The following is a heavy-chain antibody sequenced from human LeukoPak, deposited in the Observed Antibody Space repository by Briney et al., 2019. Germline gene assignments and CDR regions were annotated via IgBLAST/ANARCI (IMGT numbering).Heavy chain of an antibody. V-gene: IGHV4-59*01. D-gene: IGHD3-22*01. Sequence: PSETLSLTCTVSGGSISSDYWSWIRQPPGKGLEWSGYIYYSGSTNYNPSLKSRVTTSVDTSRDQFSLKLSSVTAADTAVYYSARGDYDSSGYYYYWFDPWGQGTLVTVSS. CDR2: IYYSGST. J-gene: IGHJ5*02. CDR1: GGSISSDY. CDR3: ARGDYDSSGYYYYWFDP.